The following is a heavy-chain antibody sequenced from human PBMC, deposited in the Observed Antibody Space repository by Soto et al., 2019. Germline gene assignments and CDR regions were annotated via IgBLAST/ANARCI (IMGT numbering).Heavy chain of an antibody. CDR2: IIPIFGTA. V-gene: IGHV1-69*01. CDR3: ARGRYYHDSSGYYHFDY. Sequence: QVQLVQSGAEVKKPGSSVKVSCKASGGTFSSYAISWVRQAPGQGLEWMGGIIPIFGTANYAQKFQGRVTITADESTSTAYMELSSLRSEDTAVYYCARGRYYHDSSGYYHFDYWGQGTLVTVSS. D-gene: IGHD3-22*01. J-gene: IGHJ4*02. CDR1: GGTFSSYA.